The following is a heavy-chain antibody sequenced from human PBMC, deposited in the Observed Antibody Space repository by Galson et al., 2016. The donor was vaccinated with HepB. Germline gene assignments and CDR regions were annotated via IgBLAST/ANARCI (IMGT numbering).Heavy chain of an antibody. CDR3: ARSSYYGTPYYFDY. J-gene: IGHJ4*02. D-gene: IGHD3-22*01. V-gene: IGHV4-39*01. Sequence: SETLSLTCSVSGGSISSGRYYWSWIRQPPGKGLEWIGSIYYSGSTYYNPSLKSRVTISVDMSKNQFSLKLSSVTAADTAVYYCARSSYYGTPYYFDYWGQGTLVSVSS. CDR2: IYYSGST. CDR1: GGSISSGRYY.